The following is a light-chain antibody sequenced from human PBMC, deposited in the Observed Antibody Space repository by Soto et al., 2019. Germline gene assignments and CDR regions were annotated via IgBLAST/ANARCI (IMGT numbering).Light chain of an antibody. CDR3: CSYAGSSTWV. Sequence: QSALTQPASVSGSPGQSITISCTGTSIDVENYNLVSWYQQHSGKAPKLMIYEGSKRPSGVSNRFSGSKSGNTASLTISGLQAEDEADYYCCSYAGSSTWVFGGGTKLTVL. CDR2: EGS. V-gene: IGLV2-23*01. CDR1: SIDVENYNL. J-gene: IGLJ3*02.